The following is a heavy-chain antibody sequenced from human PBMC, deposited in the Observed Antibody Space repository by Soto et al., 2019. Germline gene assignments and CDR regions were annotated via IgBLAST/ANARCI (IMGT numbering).Heavy chain of an antibody. CDR2: ISVYNGNT. V-gene: IGHV1-18*01. Sequence: ASVKVSCKASGYTFTSYGISWVRQAPGQGLEWMGWISVYNGNTNYAQKFQGRVTMTADTSTGTAYMELRSLRSDDTAVYYCARSRYNWNYNWLDPWGQGTLVTVSS. CDR3: ARSRYNWNYNWLDP. CDR1: GYTFTSYG. D-gene: IGHD1-7*01. J-gene: IGHJ5*02.